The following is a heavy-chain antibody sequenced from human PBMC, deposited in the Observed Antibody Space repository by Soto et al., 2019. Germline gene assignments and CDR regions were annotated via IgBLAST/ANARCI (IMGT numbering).Heavy chain of an antibody. V-gene: IGHV5-51*01. D-gene: IGHD3-3*01. CDR2: IYPGDSDT. CDR1: GYSFTSYW. CDR3: ARLSTTIFDVYGMDV. Sequence: GESLKISCKGSGYSFTSYWIGWVRQMPGKGLEWMGIIYPGDSDTRYSPSFQGQVTISADKSISTAYLQWSSLKASDTAMYYCARLSTTIFDVYGMDVWGQGTMVTVSS. J-gene: IGHJ6*02.